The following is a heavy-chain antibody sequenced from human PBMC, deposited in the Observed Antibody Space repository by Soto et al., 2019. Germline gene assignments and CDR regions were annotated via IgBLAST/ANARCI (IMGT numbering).Heavy chain of an antibody. CDR1: GYTFTSYG. CDR2: ISAYNGNT. V-gene: IGHV1-18*01. J-gene: IGHJ6*02. CDR3: AREGPVAGTPLPEYYYRMDV. Sequence: ASVKVSCKASGYTFTSYGISWVRQAPGQGLEWMGWISAYNGNTNYAQKLQGRVTMTTDTSTSTAYMELRSLRSADTAVYYCAREGPVAGTPLPEYYYRMDVWGQGTTVTVSS. D-gene: IGHD6-19*01.